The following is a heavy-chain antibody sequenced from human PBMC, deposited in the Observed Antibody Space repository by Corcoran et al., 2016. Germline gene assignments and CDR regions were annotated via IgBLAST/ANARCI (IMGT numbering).Heavy chain of an antibody. CDR2: INPSGGST. CDR1: GYTFTSYY. J-gene: IGHJ4*02. D-gene: IGHD6-19*01. Sequence: QVQLVQSGAEVKKPGASVKVSCKASGYTFTSYYMHWVRQAPGQGLEWMGIINPSGGSTSYAQKFQGRVTMTRDTSTSTVYMELSSLRSEDTAVYYCARDHSIAVAGNWYDYWGQGTLVTVSS. CDR3: ARDHSIAVAGNWYDY. V-gene: IGHV1-46*01.